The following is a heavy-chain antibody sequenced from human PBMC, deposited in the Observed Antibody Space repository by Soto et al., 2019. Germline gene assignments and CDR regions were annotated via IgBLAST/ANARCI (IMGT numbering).Heavy chain of an antibody. CDR2: ISHSGDIT. CDR3: AKEPLPQTTAHFGGSFDY. V-gene: IGHV3-23*01. Sequence: EVQLLESGGNLIQPGGSLRLSCAASGFPFSSYAMNWVRQAPGKGLEWVSTISHSGDITYYADSVRGRFTISRDNSKNTLFLQMSSLRTEDTAVYYCAKEPLPQTTAHFGGSFDYWGQGTLVTVSS. CDR1: GFPFSSYA. J-gene: IGHJ4*02. D-gene: IGHD4-17*01.